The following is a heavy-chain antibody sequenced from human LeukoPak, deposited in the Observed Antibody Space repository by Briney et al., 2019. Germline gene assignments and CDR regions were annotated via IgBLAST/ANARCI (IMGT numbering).Heavy chain of an antibody. Sequence: GGSLRLSCAASGFTFSSYSMNWVRQAPGKGLEWVSSISSSGTYIYYADSVKGRFTISRDNAKNSLYLQMNSLRAEDTAVYYCARGGSGYDTNLIDYWGQGTLVTVSS. D-gene: IGHD5-12*01. CDR2: ISSSGTYI. J-gene: IGHJ4*02. CDR3: ARGGSGYDTNLIDY. CDR1: GFTFSSYS. V-gene: IGHV3-21*01.